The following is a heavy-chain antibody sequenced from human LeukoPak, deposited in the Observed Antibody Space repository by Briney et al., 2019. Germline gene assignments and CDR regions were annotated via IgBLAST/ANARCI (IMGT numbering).Heavy chain of an antibody. Sequence: PSETLSLTCTVSGGSISSYYWSWIRQPPGKGLQWLGSMYYSGSSYYNPSLKSRVTMSVDTSKNQFSLNLSSVTAADTAVYYCARQDYYDSIGYFDYWGQGILVTVSS. J-gene: IGHJ4*02. D-gene: IGHD3-22*01. CDR1: GGSISSYY. V-gene: IGHV4-59*04. CDR2: MYYSGSS. CDR3: ARQDYYDSIGYFDY.